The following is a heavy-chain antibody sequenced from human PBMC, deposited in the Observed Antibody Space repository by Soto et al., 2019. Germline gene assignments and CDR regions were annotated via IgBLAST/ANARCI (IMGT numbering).Heavy chain of an antibody. CDR3: ARVRRPGYCSGGSCYFYYYYMDV. Sequence: TLSLTCAVYGGSVSGYYWSWIRQPPGKGLEWIGEINHSGSTNYNPSLKSRVTISVDTSKNQFSLKLSSVTAADTAVYYCARVRRPGYCSGGSCYFYYYYMDVWGKGTTVTVSS. CDR2: INHSGST. V-gene: IGHV4-34*01. D-gene: IGHD2-15*01. J-gene: IGHJ6*03. CDR1: GGSVSGYY.